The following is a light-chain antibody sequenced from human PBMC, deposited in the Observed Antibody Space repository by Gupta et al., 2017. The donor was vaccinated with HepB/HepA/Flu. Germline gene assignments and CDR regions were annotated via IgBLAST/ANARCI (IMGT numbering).Light chain of an antibody. J-gene: IGLJ2*01. Sequence: QSALTLPASVSGSAGQAIPISCTGTSSDVGGYDYVSWYQQHPGEAPKRMIYDVSNRPSGVSNRFSGSKSGNPASLTISGLQDEDEADYYCSSYAVNRDVIFGGGTKLTVL. CDR2: DVS. V-gene: IGLV2-14*03. CDR3: SSYAVNRDVI. CDR1: SSDVGGYDY.